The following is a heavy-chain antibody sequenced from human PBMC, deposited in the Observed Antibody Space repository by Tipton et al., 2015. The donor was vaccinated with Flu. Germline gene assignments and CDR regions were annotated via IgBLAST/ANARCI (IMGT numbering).Heavy chain of an antibody. V-gene: IGHV4-4*07. CDR2: IYTSGST. Sequence: LRLSCTVSGCSISTYYWSWIRQPAGKGLEWIGLIYTSGSTNYSPSLKSRVTMSVDTSKNQFSRKLSSVTAADTAVYYCARENSRVTMVRGSDAFDIWGQGTMVTVSS. J-gene: IGHJ3*02. D-gene: IGHD3-10*01. CDR3: ARENSRVTMVRGSDAFDI. CDR1: GCSISTYY.